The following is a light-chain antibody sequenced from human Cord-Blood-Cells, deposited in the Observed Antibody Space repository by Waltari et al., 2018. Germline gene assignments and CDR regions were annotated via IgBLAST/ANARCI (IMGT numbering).Light chain of an antibody. J-gene: IGLJ2*01. Sequence: QSALTQPASVSGSPGQSITISCTGTSSDVGGYNYVSWYQQHPGKAPTLMIHDVSNRPSGGSNRVSGAKSGNTASLTISGLQAEDEADYYCSSYTSSSTLVFGGGTKLTVL. CDR3: SSYTSSSTLV. CDR2: DVS. V-gene: IGLV2-14*01. CDR1: SSDVGGYNY.